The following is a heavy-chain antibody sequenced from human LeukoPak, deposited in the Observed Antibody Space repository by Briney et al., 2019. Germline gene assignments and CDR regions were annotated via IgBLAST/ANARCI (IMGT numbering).Heavy chain of an antibody. D-gene: IGHD1-26*01. Sequence: SQTLSLTCAISGYSVSSNSTAWNWNRPSPSRGLEWLIRTYYRSKWFNNYAVSVKSRITINPDTSKNQFSLQLNSVTPEDTAVYYCAREDEVGVTWSWFDPWGQGTLVTVSS. J-gene: IGHJ5*02. CDR1: GYSVSSNSTA. V-gene: IGHV6-1*01. CDR2: TYYRSKWFN. CDR3: AREDEVGVTWSWFDP.